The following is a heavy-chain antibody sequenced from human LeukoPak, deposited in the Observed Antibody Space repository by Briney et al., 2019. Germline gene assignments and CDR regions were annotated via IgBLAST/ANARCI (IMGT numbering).Heavy chain of an antibody. J-gene: IGHJ6*03. Sequence: PGGSLRLSCAASGFTFSSYSMNWVRQAPGKGLEWVSSISSSSSYIYYADSVKGRFTISRDNAKNSLYLQMNSLRAEDTAVYYCARDPGIAVAGYYYYYMDVWGKGTTVTISS. V-gene: IGHV3-21*01. CDR2: ISSSSSYI. CDR3: ARDPGIAVAGYYYYYMDV. D-gene: IGHD6-19*01. CDR1: GFTFSSYS.